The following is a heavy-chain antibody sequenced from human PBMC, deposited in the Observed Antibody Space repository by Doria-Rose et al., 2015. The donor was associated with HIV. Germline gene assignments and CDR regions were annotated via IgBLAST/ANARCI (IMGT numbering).Heavy chain of an antibody. V-gene: IGHV2-26*01. D-gene: IGHD6-13*01. CDR2: VFSNDER. CDR1: GVSLSSPGMG. J-gene: IGHJ4*02. Sequence: QITLKESGPVLVKPTETLTLTYTVSGVSLSSPGMGVSWIRQPPGKALEWLATVFSNDERSYKTSLKSRLTISMGASKSQVVLIMTDRDPVDTATYYCARIKSSRWYHKYYFDFWGQGTLVIVSA. CDR3: ARIKSSRWYHKYYFDF.